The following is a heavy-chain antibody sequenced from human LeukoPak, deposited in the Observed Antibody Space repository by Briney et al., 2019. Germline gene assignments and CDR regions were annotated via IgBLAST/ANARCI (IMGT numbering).Heavy chain of an antibody. D-gene: IGHD3-10*01. CDR1: GFSFSSYA. CDR2: ISGSGGST. CDR3: ARENNFGSGMDV. V-gene: IGHV3-23*01. Sequence: GGSLRLSCAASGFSFSSYAMTWVRQAPGKGLEWVSSISGSGGSTYYADSVKGRFTISRDNSKNTLYLQMNSLRAEDTAVYYCARENNFGSGMDVWGQGTTVTVSS. J-gene: IGHJ6*02.